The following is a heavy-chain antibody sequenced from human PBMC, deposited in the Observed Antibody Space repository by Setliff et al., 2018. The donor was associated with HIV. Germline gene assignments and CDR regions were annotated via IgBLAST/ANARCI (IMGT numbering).Heavy chain of an antibody. V-gene: IGHV3-7*01. CDR1: TFSGYW. Sequence: TFSGYWMSWVRQAPGKGLEWVANIKQDGSEKYYVDSVKGRFTISRDNAKNSLYLQMNSLRAEDTAVYYCARYATVTLDYWGQGTLVTVSS. CDR3: ARYATVTLDY. D-gene: IGHD4-17*01. J-gene: IGHJ4*02. CDR2: IKQDGSEK.